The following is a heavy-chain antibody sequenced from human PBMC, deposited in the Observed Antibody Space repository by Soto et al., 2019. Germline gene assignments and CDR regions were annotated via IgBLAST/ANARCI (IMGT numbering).Heavy chain of an antibody. V-gene: IGHV4-61*01. CDR3: ARTTAVPNTLRSRYFFDY. Sequence: SETLSLTCSVSGSSVSNKTYYWSWIRQPPGKRLEWIGYVYYSGTTNYNPSLKSRVTISVDLSKNQFPLRLSSVTTADTALYYCARTTAVPNTLRSRYFFDYWGQGTLVTVSS. CDR2: VYYSGTT. J-gene: IGHJ4*02. CDR1: GSSVSNKTYY. D-gene: IGHD4-17*01.